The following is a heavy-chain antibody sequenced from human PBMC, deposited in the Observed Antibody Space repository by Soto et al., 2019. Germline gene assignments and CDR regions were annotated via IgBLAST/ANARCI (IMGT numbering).Heavy chain of an antibody. CDR1: GFTFSSYA. Sequence: QVQLVESGGGVVQPGRSLRLSCAASGFTFSSYAMHWVRQAPGKGLEWVAVISYDGSNKYYADSVKGRFTISRDNSKNTLYLQMNSLRAEETAVYYCARGLVLVWGQGTTGTVSS. D-gene: IGHD2-8*02. CDR3: ARGLVLV. CDR2: ISYDGSNK. V-gene: IGHV3-30-3*01. J-gene: IGHJ6*02.